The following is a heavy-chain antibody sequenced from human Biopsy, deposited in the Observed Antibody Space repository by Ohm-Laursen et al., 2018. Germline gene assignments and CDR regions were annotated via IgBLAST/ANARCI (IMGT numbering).Heavy chain of an antibody. CDR1: GGSISSSTTYY. Sequence: SETLSLPCTVSGGSISSSTTYYWAWLRQPPGKGLECIGHIYTPAPPFSHPSLTIRFTISVDTSTNQFSLKVSSVTAADTALYFCARHPTGFWFDPWGHGTLVTVSS. CDR3: ARHPTGFWFDP. CDR2: IYTPAPP. V-gene: IGHV4-39*01. J-gene: IGHJ5*02.